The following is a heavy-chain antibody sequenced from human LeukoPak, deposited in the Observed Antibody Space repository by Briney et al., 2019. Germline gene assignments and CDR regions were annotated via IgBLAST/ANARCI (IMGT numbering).Heavy chain of an antibody. CDR1: GGTFSSYA. D-gene: IGHD5-24*01. V-gene: IGHV1-69*05. CDR2: IIPIFGTA. J-gene: IGHJ3*02. Sequence: GASVKVSCKASGGTFSSYAISWVRQAPGRGLEWMGGIIPIFGTANYAQKFQGRVTITTDESTSTAYMELSSLRSEDTAVYYCARAGGRVEILDAFDIWGQGTMVTVSS. CDR3: ARAGGRVEILDAFDI.